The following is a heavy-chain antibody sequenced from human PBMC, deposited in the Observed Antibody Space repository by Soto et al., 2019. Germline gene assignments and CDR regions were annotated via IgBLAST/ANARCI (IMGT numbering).Heavy chain of an antibody. Sequence: QLQLQESGPGLVKPSETLSLTCTVSGGSISSSSYYWGWIRQPPGKGLEWIGSIYYSGSTYYNPSLKSRVTIPVDTSKNQFSLKLSSVTAADTAVYYCARQETTVTTADYWGQGTLVTVSS. CDR3: ARQETTVTTADY. CDR1: GGSISSSSYY. CDR2: IYYSGST. V-gene: IGHV4-39*01. D-gene: IGHD4-17*01. J-gene: IGHJ4*02.